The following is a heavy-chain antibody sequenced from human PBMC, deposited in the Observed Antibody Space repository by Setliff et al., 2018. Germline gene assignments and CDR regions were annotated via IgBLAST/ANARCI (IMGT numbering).Heavy chain of an antibody. D-gene: IGHD6-19*01. CDR2: IKGQTDGGTT. CDR1: GFTFGDYP. V-gene: IGHV3-15*01. CDR3: TTGYISGYYIGH. J-gene: IGHJ4*02. Sequence: PGGSLRLSCTASGFTFGDYPMNWVRQAPGKGLEWVGRIKGQTDGGTTDYAAPVKGRFSISRDDSKNTVYLQMNSLKTEDTAVYYCTTGYISGYYIGHWGLGTLVTVSS.